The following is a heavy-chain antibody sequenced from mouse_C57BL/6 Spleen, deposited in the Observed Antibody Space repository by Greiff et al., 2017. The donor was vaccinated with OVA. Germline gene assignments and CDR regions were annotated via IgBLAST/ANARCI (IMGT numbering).Heavy chain of an antibody. V-gene: IGHV1-26*01. J-gene: IGHJ4*01. Sequence: VQLQQSGPELVKPGASVKISCKASGYTFTDYYMNWVKQSHGKSLEWIGDINPNNGGTSYNQKFKGKATLTVDKSSSTAYMELRSLTSEDSAVYYCARGGSSLYYAMDDWGKGTSVTVSS. CDR1: GYTFTDYY. CDR2: INPNNGGT. CDR3: ARGGSSLYYAMDD.